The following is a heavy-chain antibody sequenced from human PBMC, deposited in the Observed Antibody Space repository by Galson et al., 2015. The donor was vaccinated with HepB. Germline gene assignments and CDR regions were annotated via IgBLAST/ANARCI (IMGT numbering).Heavy chain of an antibody. CDR2: ISAISGSI. J-gene: IGHJ4*02. CDR1: EFTFGNYA. D-gene: IGHD3-3*01. Sequence: SLRLSCAASEFTFGNYAMSWVRQAPGKGLEWVSVISAISGSIHYADSVKGRFIISRDNSKNILYLRMNSLRPEDTAMYYCAKGGFEEWLVELDSWGQGTLVTVSS. CDR3: AKGGFEEWLVELDS. V-gene: IGHV3-23*01.